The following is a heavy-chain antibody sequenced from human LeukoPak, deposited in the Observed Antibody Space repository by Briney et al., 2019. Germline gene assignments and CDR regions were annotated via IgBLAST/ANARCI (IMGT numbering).Heavy chain of an antibody. D-gene: IGHD2-21*02. CDR3: AKGSETARSPRAEYFQH. CDR1: GFTFSSYG. J-gene: IGHJ1*01. CDR2: IRYDGSNK. Sequence: GGSLRLSCAASGFTFSSYGMYWVRQAPGKGLEWVAFIRYDGSNKYYADSVKGRFTISRDNSKNTLYLQMNSLRAEDTAVYYCAKGSETARSPRAEYFQHWGQGTLVTVSS. V-gene: IGHV3-30*02.